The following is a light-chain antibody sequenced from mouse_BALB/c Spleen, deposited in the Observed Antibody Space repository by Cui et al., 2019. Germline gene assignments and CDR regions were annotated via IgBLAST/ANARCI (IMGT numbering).Light chain of an antibody. CDR2: RAN. CDR3: LQYDEFPWT. J-gene: IGKJ1*01. V-gene: IGKV14-111*01. Sequence: DIKMMQSPSSMYASLGERVTITCKASQDINSYLSWFQQKPGKSPKTLIYRANRLIDGVPSRFSGSGSGQDYSLTICSLEYEDMGSYYCLQYDEFPWTFGGGTKLEIK. CDR1: QDINSY.